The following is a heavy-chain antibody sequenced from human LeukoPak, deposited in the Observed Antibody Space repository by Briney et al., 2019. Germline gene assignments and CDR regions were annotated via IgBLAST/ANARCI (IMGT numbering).Heavy chain of an antibody. CDR1: GFTFSSHA. V-gene: IGHV3-30-3*01. CDR2: ISYDGSNK. D-gene: IGHD4-17*01. Sequence: AGGSLRLSCAASGFTFSSHAMHWVRQAPGKGLEWVAVISYDGSNKYYADSVKGRFTISRDNSKNTLYLQMNSLRAEDTAVYYCARETGSAVGSTDFDYWGRGTLVTVSS. CDR3: ARETGSAVGSTDFDY. J-gene: IGHJ4*02.